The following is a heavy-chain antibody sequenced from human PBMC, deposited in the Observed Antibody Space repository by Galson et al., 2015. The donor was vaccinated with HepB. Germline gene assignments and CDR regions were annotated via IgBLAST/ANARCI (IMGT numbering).Heavy chain of an antibody. V-gene: IGHV3-21*01. CDR3: AKGIAAPGTAFDY. Sequence: SLRLSCVASGFTFSHYSMNWVCQAPGKGLEWVSSISSSSSYIYYADSVKGRFTISRDNAKNSLYLQMNSLRAEDTAIYYCAKGIAAPGTAFDYWGQGTLVTVSS. D-gene: IGHD6-13*01. CDR1: GFTFSHYS. J-gene: IGHJ4*02. CDR2: ISSSSSYI.